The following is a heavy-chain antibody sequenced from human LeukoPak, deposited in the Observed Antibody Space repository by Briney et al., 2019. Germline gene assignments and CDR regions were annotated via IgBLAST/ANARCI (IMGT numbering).Heavy chain of an antibody. J-gene: IGHJ4*02. CDR3: TRAFPPLRTAAAGDV. D-gene: IGHD6-13*01. CDR2: ISGRSSHI. CDR1: GFTFSDCD. Sequence: GGSLRLACTGSGFTFSDCDMNWVRQAPGKGLEWISSISGRSSHIYYSDSIKGRFTISRDNAKNSLYLQMNGLRDEDTAVYYCTRAFPPLRTAAAGDVWGQGTLVTVSS. V-gene: IGHV3-21*01.